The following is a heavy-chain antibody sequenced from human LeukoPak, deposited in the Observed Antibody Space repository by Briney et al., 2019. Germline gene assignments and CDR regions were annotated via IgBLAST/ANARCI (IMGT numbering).Heavy chain of an antibody. J-gene: IGHJ4*02. CDR3: ARGNSVPVFDY. Sequence: SETLSLTCAVYGGSFSGYYRSRIRQPPGKGLEWIGEINHSGSTNYNPSLKSRVTISVDTSKNQFSLKLSSVTAADTAVYYCARGNSVPVFDYWGQGTLVTVSS. V-gene: IGHV4-34*01. CDR2: INHSGST. CDR1: GGSFSGYY. D-gene: IGHD3-10*01.